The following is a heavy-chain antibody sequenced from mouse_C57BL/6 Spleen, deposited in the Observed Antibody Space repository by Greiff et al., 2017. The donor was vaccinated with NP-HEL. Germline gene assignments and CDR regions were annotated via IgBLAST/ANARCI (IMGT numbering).Heavy chain of an antibody. J-gene: IGHJ2*01. D-gene: IGHD3-1*01. CDR3: AREAARGY. V-gene: IGHV1-19*01. CDR1: GYTFTDYY. CDR2: INPYNGGT. Sequence: EVKLVESGPVLVKPGASVKMSCKASGYTFTDYYMNWVKQSHGKSLEWIGVINPYNGGTSYNQKFKGKATLTVDKSSSTAYMELNSLTSEDSAVYYCAREAARGYWGQGTTLTVSS.